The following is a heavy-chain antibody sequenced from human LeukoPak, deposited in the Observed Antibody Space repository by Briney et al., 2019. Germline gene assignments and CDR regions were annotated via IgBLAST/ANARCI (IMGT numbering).Heavy chain of an antibody. CDR3: ARVSSLDPYGRDGYNAIDY. V-gene: IGHV3-48*04. Sequence: PGGSLRLSCAASGFSFRTYTMNWVRQAPGKGLEWVSYISSSSETIYYADSVKGRFTISRDNAKNSLYLQMNSLRAEDTAVYYCARVSSLDPYGRDGYNAIDYWGQGTLVTVSS. CDR1: GFSFRTYT. J-gene: IGHJ4*02. CDR2: ISSSSETI. D-gene: IGHD5-24*01.